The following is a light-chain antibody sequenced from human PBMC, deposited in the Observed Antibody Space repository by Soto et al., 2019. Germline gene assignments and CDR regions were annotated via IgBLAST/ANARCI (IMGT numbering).Light chain of an antibody. CDR2: AAS. V-gene: IGKV1-17*01. CDR3: QHHNSYLALT. Sequence: DIQMTQSPSSLSASVGDRVTITCRASQSIRNDLGWYQQKPGKAPKRLIYAASTLQTGAPSSFSGTGSGTEFILTISSLQPEDFATYYCQHHNSYLALTFGGGTKVEIK. J-gene: IGKJ4*01. CDR1: QSIRND.